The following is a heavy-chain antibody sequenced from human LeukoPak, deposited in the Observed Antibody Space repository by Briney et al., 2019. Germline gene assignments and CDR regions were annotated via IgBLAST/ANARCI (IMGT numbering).Heavy chain of an antibody. CDR2: ISSSGSTI. V-gene: IGHV3-48*03. CDR3: ARAPILTGYYFQFDY. J-gene: IGHJ4*02. D-gene: IGHD3-9*01. Sequence: TGGSLRLSCAASGFTFSSYVMNWVRQAPGKGLEWVSYISSSGSTIYYADSVKGRFTISRDNAKNSLYLQMNSLRAEDTAVYYCARAPILTGYYFQFDYWGQGTLVTVSS. CDR1: GFTFSSYV.